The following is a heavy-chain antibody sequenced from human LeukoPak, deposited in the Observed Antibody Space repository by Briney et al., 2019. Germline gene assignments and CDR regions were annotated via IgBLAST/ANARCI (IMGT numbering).Heavy chain of an antibody. D-gene: IGHD3-9*01. V-gene: IGHV3-48*04. J-gene: IGHJ4*02. CDR2: ITSSSTTI. CDR3: ATYYDILTGYSIPGVFDY. CDR1: GFTFSSYS. Sequence: PGGSLRLSCAASGFTFSSYSMNWVRQAPGKGLEWISHITSSSTTIYYADSVKGRFTISRDNAKNSLYLQMNSLRAEDTAVYYCATYYDILTGYSIPGVFDYWGQGTLVTVSS.